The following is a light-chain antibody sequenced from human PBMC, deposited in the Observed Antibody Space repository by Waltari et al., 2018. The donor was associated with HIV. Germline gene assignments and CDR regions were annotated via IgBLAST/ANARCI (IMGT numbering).Light chain of an antibody. V-gene: IGLV2-14*01. CDR2: EVS. Sequence: QSALTQPASVSGSPGPSITISCTGTSSDVGGYNYVSWYQHHPGKAPKLMIYEVSNRPSGVSNRFSGSKSGNTASLTISGLQAEDEADYYCSSYISSSTLLFGGGTKLTVL. CDR1: SSDVGGYNY. J-gene: IGLJ2*01. CDR3: SSYISSSTLL.